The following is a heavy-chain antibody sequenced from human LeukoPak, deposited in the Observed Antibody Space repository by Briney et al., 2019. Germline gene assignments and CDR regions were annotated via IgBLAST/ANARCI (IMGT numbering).Heavy chain of an antibody. V-gene: IGHV4-59*01. CDR1: GGSISSYY. Sequence: SETLSLTCTVSGGSISSYYWSWIRQPPGKGLEWIGYIYYSGSTNYNPSLKSRVTISVDTSKNQFSLKLSSVTAADTAVYYCARSPHYDYVWGSYRRTDYYYYYGVDVWGQGTTVTVSS. D-gene: IGHD3-16*02. J-gene: IGHJ6*02. CDR3: ARSPHYDYVWGSYRRTDYYYYYGVDV. CDR2: IYYSGST.